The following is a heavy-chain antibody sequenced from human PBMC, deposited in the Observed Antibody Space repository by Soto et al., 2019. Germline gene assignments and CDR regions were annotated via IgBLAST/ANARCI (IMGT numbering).Heavy chain of an antibody. D-gene: IGHD3-9*01. CDR1: GCTFSSYA. CDR3: AKDPSSVLRYSDWLVDY. Sequence: GGSLRLSCAASGCTFSSYAMSWVRQAPGKGLEWVSGISGSGGSTYYADSVKGRFTISRDNSKNTLYLQMNSLRAEDTAAYYCAKDPSSVLRYSDWLVDYWGQGTLVTVSS. CDR2: ISGSGGST. V-gene: IGHV3-23*01. J-gene: IGHJ4*02.